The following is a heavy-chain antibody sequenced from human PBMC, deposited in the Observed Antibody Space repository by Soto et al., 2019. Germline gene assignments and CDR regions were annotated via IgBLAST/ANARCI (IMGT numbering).Heavy chain of an antibody. CDR1: GFTFSSYA. V-gene: IGHV3-23*01. J-gene: IGHJ4*02. CDR3: AKGGGLSSSAASFDY. CDR2: ISGSGGST. Sequence: EVQLLESGGGLVQPGGSLRLSCAASGFTFSSYAMSWVRQAPGKGLEWVSAISGSGGSTYYADSVKGRFTISRDNSKNKLYLQMNSLRAEDTAVYYCAKGGGLSSSAASFDYWGQGTLVTVSS. D-gene: IGHD6-6*01.